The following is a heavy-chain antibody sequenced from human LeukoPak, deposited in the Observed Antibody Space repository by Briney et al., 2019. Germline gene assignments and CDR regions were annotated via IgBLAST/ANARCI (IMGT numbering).Heavy chain of an antibody. D-gene: IGHD3-9*01. CDR2: INPNSGGT. CDR1: GYTFTGYY. J-gene: IGHJ6*03. Sequence: ASVKVSCKASGYTFTGYYMHWVRQAPGQGLEWMGWINPNSGGTNYAQKFQGRVNMTRETSISTAYMELSRLRSDDTAVYYCARDHHPLRYFDWLMGYYYYYYMDVWGKGTTVTISS. V-gene: IGHV1-2*02. CDR3: ARDHHPLRYFDWLMGYYYYYYMDV.